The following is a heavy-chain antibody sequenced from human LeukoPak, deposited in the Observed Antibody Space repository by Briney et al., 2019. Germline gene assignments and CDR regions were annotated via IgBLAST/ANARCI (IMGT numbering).Heavy chain of an antibody. Sequence: GGSLRLSCAASGFTFSDYYMSWIRQAPGKGLGWVSYISSSGSTIYYADSVKGRFTISRDNAKNSLYLQMNSLRAEDTAVYYCARAQVVILYYFDYWGQGTLVTVSS. CDR3: ARAQVVILYYFDY. CDR1: GFTFSDYY. J-gene: IGHJ4*02. V-gene: IGHV3-11*01. D-gene: IGHD3-22*01. CDR2: ISSSGSTI.